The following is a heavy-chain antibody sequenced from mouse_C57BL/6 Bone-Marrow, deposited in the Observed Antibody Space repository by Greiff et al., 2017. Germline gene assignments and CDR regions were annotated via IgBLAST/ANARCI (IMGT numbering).Heavy chain of an antibody. CDR1: GYSFTDYN. CDR2: LNPNYGTT. Sequence: EVQRVESGPELVKPGASVKISCKASGYSFTDYNMNWVKQSNGKSLEWIGVLNPNYGTTSYNQKFKGKATLTVDQSSSTAYMQLNSLTSEDSAVYYCARGIYYYGNYWYFDVWGTGTTVTVSS. D-gene: IGHD1-1*01. J-gene: IGHJ1*03. V-gene: IGHV1-39*01. CDR3: ARGIYYYGNYWYFDV.